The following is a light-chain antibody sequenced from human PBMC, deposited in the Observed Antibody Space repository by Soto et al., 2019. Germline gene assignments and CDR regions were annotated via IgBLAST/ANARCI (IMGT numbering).Light chain of an antibody. CDR3: QQYGSSPWT. CDR1: QSVNTKY. CDR2: GVS. J-gene: IGKJ1*01. V-gene: IGKV3-20*01. Sequence: EIVLTQSPGTLSLSPGERATLSCRASQSVNTKYLAWYQQKPGQAPRLLISGVSSRATGIPDRFSGSGSGTDFTLSISRLEPEDFAVYWCQQYGSSPWTFGQGTKVDNK.